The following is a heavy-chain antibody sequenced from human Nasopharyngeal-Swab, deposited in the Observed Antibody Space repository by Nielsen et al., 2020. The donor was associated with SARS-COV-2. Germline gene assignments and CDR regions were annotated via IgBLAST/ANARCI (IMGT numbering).Heavy chain of an antibody. J-gene: IGHJ3*02. Sequence: ASVKVSCKASGYTFTGYYMHWVRQAPGQGLEWMGWINPHSGGTNYAQKFQGWVTMTRDTSISTAYMELSRLRSDDTAVYYCARDPHYYDSSGSQGDAFDIWGQGTMVTVSS. D-gene: IGHD3-22*01. V-gene: IGHV1-2*04. CDR2: INPHSGGT. CDR3: ARDPHYYDSSGSQGDAFDI. CDR1: GYTFTGYY.